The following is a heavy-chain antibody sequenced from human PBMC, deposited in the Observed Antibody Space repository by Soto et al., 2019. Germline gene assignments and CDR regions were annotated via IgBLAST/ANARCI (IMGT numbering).Heavy chain of an antibody. V-gene: IGHV4-4*07. Sequence: QVQLQESGPGLVKPSETLSLTCTVSGGSISSYYWSWIRQPAGKGLEWTGRIYTSGSTNYNPSLKSRVTMSVDTSKNQFSLKLSSVTAADTAVYYCARDPKAYSSSWYNWFDPWGQGTLVTVSS. CDR1: GGSISSYY. D-gene: IGHD6-13*01. J-gene: IGHJ5*02. CDR2: IYTSGST. CDR3: ARDPKAYSSSWYNWFDP.